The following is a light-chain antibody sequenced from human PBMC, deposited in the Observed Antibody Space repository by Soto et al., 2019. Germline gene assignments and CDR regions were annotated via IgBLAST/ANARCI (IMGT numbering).Light chain of an antibody. CDR3: QQADTFPRT. Sequence: DIQMTQSPSSVSASVGDSVTITCRARQGISSWVDWYQQKPGKAPNLLIYAASSFQSGVPSRFSGSGSGTEFTLTISSLQPEDFAMYYCQQADTFPRTFGGGTKVEIK. CDR2: AAS. J-gene: IGKJ4*01. CDR1: QGISSW. V-gene: IGKV1-12*01.